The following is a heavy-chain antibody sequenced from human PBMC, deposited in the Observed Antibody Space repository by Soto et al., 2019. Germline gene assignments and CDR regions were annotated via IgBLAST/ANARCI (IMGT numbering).Heavy chain of an antibody. Sequence: QVQLQQWGAGVLKPSETLSLTCGISGGAFSANYWSWIRQAPGKGLEWLGEINHSGHNEYNQSRKSRVSISADTSKNQFSLSLTSVTADDTAIYYCATGGLFSSWGQGTQVTVSS. CDR3: ATGGLFSS. J-gene: IGHJ4*02. CDR2: INHSGHN. CDR1: GGAFSANY. D-gene: IGHD3-3*01. V-gene: IGHV4-34*01.